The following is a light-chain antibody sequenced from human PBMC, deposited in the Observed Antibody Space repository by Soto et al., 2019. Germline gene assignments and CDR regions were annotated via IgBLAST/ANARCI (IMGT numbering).Light chain of an antibody. CDR1: QSVSSN. Sequence: EIVMTQSPATLSVSPGERATLSCRASQSVSSNLAWYQQKPGQAPRLLIYGASSRATGLPVRFSGSGSGTEFTVTISSLQSEDFATYYCQQGKSFPLTFGGGTKVEI. J-gene: IGKJ4*01. CDR3: QQGKSFPLT. CDR2: GAS. V-gene: IGKV3-15*01.